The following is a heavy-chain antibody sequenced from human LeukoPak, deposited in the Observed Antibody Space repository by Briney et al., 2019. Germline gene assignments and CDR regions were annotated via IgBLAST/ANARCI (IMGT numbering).Heavy chain of an antibody. J-gene: IGHJ1*01. CDR3: AKDRDGTVSRPYIQQ. Sequence: GGSLRLSCAVSGVTLSSYAMCWGCPSPRKGVGRGLAICVSGGGTYYADSVKGRFTISRDNSKNTLYLQMCSLRVQDTAVYYCAKDRDGTVSRPYIQQWGQGTLVTVSS. CDR1: GVTLSSYA. CDR2: ICVSGGGT. V-gene: IGHV3-23*01. D-gene: IGHD4-17*01.